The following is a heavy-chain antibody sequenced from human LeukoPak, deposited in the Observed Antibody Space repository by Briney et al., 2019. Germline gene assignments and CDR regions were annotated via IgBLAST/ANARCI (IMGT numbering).Heavy chain of an antibody. CDR1: GGSFSGYY. V-gene: IGHV4-34*01. Sequence: SETLSLTCAVYGGSFSGYYWSWIRQPPGKGLEWIGEINHSGSTNYNPSLKSRVTVSVDTSKNQFSLKLSSVTAADTAVYYCARPSLPYYYDSSGYLYWGQGTLVTVSS. CDR2: INHSGST. CDR3: ARPSLPYYYDSSGYLY. D-gene: IGHD3-22*01. J-gene: IGHJ4*02.